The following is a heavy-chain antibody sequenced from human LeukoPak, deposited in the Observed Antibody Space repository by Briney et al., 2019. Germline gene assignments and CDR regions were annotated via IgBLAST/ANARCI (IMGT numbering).Heavy chain of an antibody. CDR3: ARHSSGYYLSDAFDI. D-gene: IGHD3-22*01. CDR1: GGSISGYY. J-gene: IGHJ3*02. V-gene: IGHV4-59*08. CDR2: IYSSGAT. Sequence: SETLSLTCTVSGGSISGYYWSWIRQPPGKGLQWIGYIYSSGATNYNPSLKSRVTISVDTSKNQFSLKLSSVTAADTAVYYCARHSSGYYLSDAFDIWGQGTMVTVSS.